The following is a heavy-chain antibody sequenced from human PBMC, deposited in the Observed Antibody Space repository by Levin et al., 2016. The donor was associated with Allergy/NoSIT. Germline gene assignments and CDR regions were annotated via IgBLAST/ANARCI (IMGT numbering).Heavy chain of an antibody. D-gene: IGHD3-22*01. CDR2: IGNSGNTI. J-gene: IGHJ6*02. CDR3: ARDKLGTKWFYYGMDV. V-gene: IGHV3-48*03. Sequence: VRQAPGKGLEWISYIGNSGNTILYADSVRGRFSISRDNAKNSLYLQMNSLKVEDTAVYYCARDKLGTKWFYYGMDVWGLGTTVTVSS.